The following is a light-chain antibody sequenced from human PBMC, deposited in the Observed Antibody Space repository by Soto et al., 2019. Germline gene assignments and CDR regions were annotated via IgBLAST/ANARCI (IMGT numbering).Light chain of an antibody. Sequence: QSALTQPPSASGSPGPSVTISCTGTSSDVGGYNYVSWYQQHPGKAPKLMIYEVSKRPSGVPDRFSGSKSGNTASLTVSGLQAEDEAYYYCISYAGSNNWNFGTGTKLTVL. V-gene: IGLV2-8*01. J-gene: IGLJ1*01. CDR1: SSDVGGYNY. CDR3: ISYAGSNNWN. CDR2: EVS.